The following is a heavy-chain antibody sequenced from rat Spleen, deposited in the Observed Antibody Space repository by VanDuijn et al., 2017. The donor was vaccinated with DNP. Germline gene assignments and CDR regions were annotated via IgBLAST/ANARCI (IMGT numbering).Heavy chain of an antibody. J-gene: IGHJ2*01. V-gene: IGHV5-22*01. Sequence: EVQLVESGGGLVQPGRSMKLSCAASGFTFSDYYMAWVRQAPKKGLEWVASISYEGSSTYYGDSVKGRFTISRDNAKSTLYLQMNSLRSEDTATYYCARHHGYGLLEDYFDYWGQGVMVTVSS. CDR3: ARHHGYGLLEDYFDY. CDR1: GFTFSDYY. D-gene: IGHD1-6*01. CDR2: ISYEGSST.